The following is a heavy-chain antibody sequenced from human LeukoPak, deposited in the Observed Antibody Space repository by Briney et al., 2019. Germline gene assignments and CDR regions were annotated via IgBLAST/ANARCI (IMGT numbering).Heavy chain of an antibody. CDR2: ISSSSYI. D-gene: IGHD4-11*01. CDR1: GFTFSSYS. CDR3: ARVNPAYSNYDDY. Sequence: GGSLRLSCAASGFTFSSYSMNWVRQAPGKGLEWVSSISSSSYIYYADSVKGRFTVSRDNAKNSLYLQMNSLRAEDTAVYYCARVNPAYSNYDDYWGQGTLVTVSS. J-gene: IGHJ4*02. V-gene: IGHV3-21*01.